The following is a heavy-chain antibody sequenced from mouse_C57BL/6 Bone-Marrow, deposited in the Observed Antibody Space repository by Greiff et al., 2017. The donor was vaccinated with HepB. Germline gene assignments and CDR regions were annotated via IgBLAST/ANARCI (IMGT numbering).Heavy chain of an antibody. D-gene: IGHD1-1*01. V-gene: IGHV1-81*01. CDR3: ARKRRYPYYYAMDY. CDR2: IDPRSGNT. J-gene: IGHJ4*01. Sequence: QVQLQQSGAELARPGASVTLSCKASGYTFTSYGISWVKQSTGQGLEWIGEIDPRSGNTYYNEKFKGKATLTADKSSSTAYMELRSLTAEDSAVYICARKRRYPYYYAMDYWGQGTSVTVSS. CDR1: GYTFTSYG.